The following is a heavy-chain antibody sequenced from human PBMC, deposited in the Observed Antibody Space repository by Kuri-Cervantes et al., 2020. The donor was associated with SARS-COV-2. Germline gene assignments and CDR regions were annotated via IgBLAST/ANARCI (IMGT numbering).Heavy chain of an antibody. CDR2: INWNGGTT. CDR1: GFSVRSNY. J-gene: IGHJ5*02. CDR3: ARHWRATIAEPFDA. D-gene: IGHD4/OR15-4a*01. Sequence: GESLKISCAASGFSVRSNYMSWVRQAPGKGLEWVSGINWNGGTTGYADSVKGRCTISRDNAKSARFLQVNSLRAEDTAFYHCARHWRATIAEPFDAWGQGTLVTVSS. V-gene: IGHV3-20*01.